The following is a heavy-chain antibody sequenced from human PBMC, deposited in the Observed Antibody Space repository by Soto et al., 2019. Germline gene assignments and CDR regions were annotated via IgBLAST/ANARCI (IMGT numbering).Heavy chain of an antibody. CDR2: INSDGSRT. D-gene: IGHD2-8*01. CDR3: ARDTYRGVYLDY. V-gene: IGHV3-74*01. CDR1: GFTFNNYW. Sequence: GGSLRLSCAASGFTFNNYWTHWVRQAPGKGLVWVSRINSDGSRTSCADSVTGRFTISRDNARNTLYLQMNSLRVEDTALSYFARDTYRGVYLDYGGQGTLVTASS. J-gene: IGHJ4*02.